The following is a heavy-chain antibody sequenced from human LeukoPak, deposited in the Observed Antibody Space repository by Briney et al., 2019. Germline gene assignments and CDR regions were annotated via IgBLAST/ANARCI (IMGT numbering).Heavy chain of an antibody. Sequence: ASVKVSCKASGYTFTSYDINWVQQATGQGLEWMGWMNPNSGNTGYAQKFQGRVTMTRNTSISTAYMELSSLRSEDTAVYYCARDNGGTAMAYYYYYMDVWGKGTTVTISS. V-gene: IGHV1-8*01. CDR2: MNPNSGNT. CDR3: ARDNGGTAMAYYYYYMDV. D-gene: IGHD5-18*01. J-gene: IGHJ6*03. CDR1: GYTFTSYD.